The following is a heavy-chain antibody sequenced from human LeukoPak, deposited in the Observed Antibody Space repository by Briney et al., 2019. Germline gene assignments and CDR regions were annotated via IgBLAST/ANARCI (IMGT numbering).Heavy chain of an antibody. V-gene: IGHV4-59*01. J-gene: IGHJ6*03. CDR3: ARARVYWEGSGSSFDYYYYYMDV. CDR2: IYYSGST. Sequence: SETLSLTCTVSGGSISSYYWSWIRQPPGKGLEWIGYIYYSGSTNYNPSLKSRVTISVDTSKNQFSLKLSSVTAADTAVYYCARARVYWEGSGSSFDYYYYYMDVWGKGTTVTVSS. D-gene: IGHD3-10*01. CDR1: GGSISSYY.